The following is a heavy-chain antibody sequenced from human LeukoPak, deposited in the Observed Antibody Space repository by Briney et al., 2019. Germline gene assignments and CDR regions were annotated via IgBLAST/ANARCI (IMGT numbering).Heavy chain of an antibody. D-gene: IGHD4-17*01. Sequence: SETLSLTCTVSGGSISSYYWSWIRQPPGKGLEWIGYIYYSGSTNYNPSLKSRVTISVDTSKNQFSLKLSSVTAADTAVYYCASHDYGDYWYFDLWDRGTLVTGS. CDR3: ASHDYGDYWYFDL. J-gene: IGHJ2*01. V-gene: IGHV4-59*01. CDR1: GGSISSYY. CDR2: IYYSGST.